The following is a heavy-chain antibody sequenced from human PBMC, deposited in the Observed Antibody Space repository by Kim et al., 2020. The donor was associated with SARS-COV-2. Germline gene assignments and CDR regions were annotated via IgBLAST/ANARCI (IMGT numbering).Heavy chain of an antibody. CDR1: GFTFSDYW. J-gene: IGHJ4*02. CDR2: IKKDGSET. V-gene: IGHV3-7*01. CDR3: ARGAPWYSDTSGWEL. D-gene: IGHD6-19*01. Sequence: GGSLRLSCAASGFTFSDYWMSWVRQAPGKGLEWVANIKKDGSETHYADSVLGRFTISRDNAKNSLYLHMNSLGAEDTALYSCARGAPWYSDTSGWELWGQGTPVTVSS.